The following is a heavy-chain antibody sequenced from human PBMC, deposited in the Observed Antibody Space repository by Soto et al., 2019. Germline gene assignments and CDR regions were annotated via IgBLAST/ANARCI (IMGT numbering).Heavy chain of an antibody. J-gene: IGHJ4*02. Sequence: EVQLVESGGGLVQPGGSLRLSCAASGFTFSTSGMNWVRQAPGKGLEWVSYISGTSSTVNYADSMRRRFTISRDNAKSSLYLQLNSLRAEDTAVYYCARGASHGDFGLWLDYWGQGTLVTVSS. V-gene: IGHV3-48*01. CDR1: GFTFSTSG. CDR3: ARGASHGDFGLWLDY. D-gene: IGHD4-17*01. CDR2: ISGTSSTV.